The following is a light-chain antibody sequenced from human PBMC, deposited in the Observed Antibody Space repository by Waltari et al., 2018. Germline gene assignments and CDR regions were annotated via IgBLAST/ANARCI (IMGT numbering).Light chain of an antibody. J-gene: IGKJ4*01. CDR2: DAS. V-gene: IGKV1-33*01. CDR3: QQHDNLPPT. Sequence: DLQMTQSPSSLSASVGDRVTITCQESQDVSIYLNWYQQKPGKAPKRLIYDASNFETGVPSRVSGSGSGTEFTFTISSLQPEDIATYYCQQHDNLPPTFGGGTKVEIK. CDR1: QDVSIY.